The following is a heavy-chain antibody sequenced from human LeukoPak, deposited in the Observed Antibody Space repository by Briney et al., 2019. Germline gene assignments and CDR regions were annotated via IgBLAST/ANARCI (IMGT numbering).Heavy chain of an antibody. J-gene: IGHJ3*02. CDR2: IYYSGST. D-gene: IGHD1-26*01. Sequence: SETLSLTCTVSGGSISSGGYYWSWIRQHPGKGLEWIGYIYYSGSTYYNPSLKSRVTISVDTSKNQFSLKLSSVTAADTAVYYCARPMKWELLHDAFDIWGQGTMVTVSS. CDR1: GGSISSGGYY. CDR3: ARPMKWELLHDAFDI. V-gene: IGHV4-31*03.